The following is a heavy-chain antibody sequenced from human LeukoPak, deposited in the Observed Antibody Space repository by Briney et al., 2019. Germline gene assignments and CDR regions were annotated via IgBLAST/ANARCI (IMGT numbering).Heavy chain of an antibody. V-gene: IGHV4-59*08. Sequence: PXETLSLTCSVSGGSISSYSWSWVRQPPGKGLEWIGYISYSGTTNYNPSLNSRFTISTDTSNNQFSLRLSPVTAADTAVYYCARHFSSAWYYFDYWGQGTQVTVSS. CDR2: ISYSGTT. CDR3: ARHFSSAWYYFDY. D-gene: IGHD6-19*01. J-gene: IGHJ4*02. CDR1: GGSISSYS.